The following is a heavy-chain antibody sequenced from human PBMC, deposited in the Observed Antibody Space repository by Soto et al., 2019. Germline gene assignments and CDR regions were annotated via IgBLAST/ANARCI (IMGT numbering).Heavy chain of an antibody. Sequence: EVQLLESGGGLVQPGGSLRLSCAASGITISNYPMSWVRQAPGKGLDWVSGISGSGDRTYYADSAKGRFTISKDISRNSLSLQLASLGVADTAIYFCVKDDGGYPSTAPHWGQGTLVTVSS. J-gene: IGHJ4*02. D-gene: IGHD3-22*01. CDR1: GITISNYP. V-gene: IGHV3-23*01. CDR2: ISGSGDRT. CDR3: VKDDGGYPSTAPH.